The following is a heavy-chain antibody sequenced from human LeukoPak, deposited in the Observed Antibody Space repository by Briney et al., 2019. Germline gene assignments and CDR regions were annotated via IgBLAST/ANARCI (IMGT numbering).Heavy chain of an antibody. CDR3: ARDYYYYGMDV. Sequence: SETLSLTCTVSGGSISSSSYYWGWIRQPPGKGLEWIGSIYYSGSTYYNPSLKSRVTISVDTSKNQFSLKLSSVTAADTAVYYCARDYYYYGMDVWGQGATVTVSS. CDR1: GGSISSSSYY. J-gene: IGHJ6*02. V-gene: IGHV4-39*07. CDR2: IYYSGST.